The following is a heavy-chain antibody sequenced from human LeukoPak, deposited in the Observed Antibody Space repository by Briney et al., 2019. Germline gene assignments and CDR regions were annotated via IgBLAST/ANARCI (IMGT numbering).Heavy chain of an antibody. CDR1: GGSISSGDYY. CDR2: IYYSGST. D-gene: IGHD3-9*01. Sequence: PSETLSLTCTVSGGSISSGDYYWSWIRQPPGKGLEWIGYIYYSGSTNYNPSLKSRVTISVDTSKNQFSLKLSSVTAADTAVYYCARSPMNYDILTGYSQWGQGTLVTVSS. J-gene: IGHJ4*02. V-gene: IGHV4-30-4*01. CDR3: ARSPMNYDILTGYSQ.